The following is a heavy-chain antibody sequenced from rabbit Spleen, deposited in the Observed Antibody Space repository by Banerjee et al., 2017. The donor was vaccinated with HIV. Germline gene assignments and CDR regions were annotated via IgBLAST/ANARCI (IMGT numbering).Heavy chain of an antibody. Sequence: QEQLEESGGGLVKPEGSLTLTCKASGFSFSDRDVMCWVRQAPGKGPEWIAYIDPIFGSTYYASWVNGRFTISRHNAQNKLYLQLNSLTAADTATHFCAREEGSSYLFKLWGPGTLVTVS. CDR1: GFSFSDRDV. V-gene: IGHV1S47*01. CDR2: IDPIFGST. D-gene: IGHD8-1*01. CDR3: AREEGSSYLFKL. J-gene: IGHJ4*01.